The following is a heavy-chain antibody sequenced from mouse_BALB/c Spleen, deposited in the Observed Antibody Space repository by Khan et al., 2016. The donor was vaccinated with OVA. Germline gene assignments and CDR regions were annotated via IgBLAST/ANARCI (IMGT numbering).Heavy chain of an antibody. J-gene: IGHJ1*01. D-gene: IGHD6-1*01. CDR3: ARRASSYFDV. CDR1: GFAFSSYD. Sequence: EVKLVESGGGLVKPGGSLKLSCAASGFAFSSYDMSWVRQTPEKRLEWVAYISSGGGSTYYPDTVKGRFTISRDNAKNTLYLQMSSLKSEHTAMYYCARRASSYFDVWGAGTTVTVSS. CDR2: ISSGGGST. V-gene: IGHV5-12-1*01.